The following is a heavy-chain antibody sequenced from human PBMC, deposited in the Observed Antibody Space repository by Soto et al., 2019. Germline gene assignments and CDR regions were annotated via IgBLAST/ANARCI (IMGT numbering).Heavy chain of an antibody. CDR3: AGLVKVGIFGPNWFDP. CDR1: GGSVSSYY. V-gene: IGHV4-59*02. CDR2: IYYSRST. D-gene: IGHD3-3*01. J-gene: IGHJ5*02. Sequence: PSETLSLTSTVSGGSVSSYYWSWIRQSPGKGLEWIGYIYYSRSTNYNPSLKSRVTISVDTSKNQFSLKLSSVTAADTAVYYCAGLVKVGIFGPNWFDPWGQGTLVTVSS.